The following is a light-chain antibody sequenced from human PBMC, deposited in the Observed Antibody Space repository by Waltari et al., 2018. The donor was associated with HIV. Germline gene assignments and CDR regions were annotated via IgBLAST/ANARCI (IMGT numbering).Light chain of an antibody. Sequence: QSVLTQPPSVSGAPGQRVTISCPGSSSNIGAGYDVPWYQQVPGTAPKLLIFGNSNRPSGVPDRFSGSKSATSASLAITGLQAEDEADYYCQSYDSSLTVVIFGGGTKLTVL. CDR2: GNS. CDR1: SSNIGAGYD. CDR3: QSYDSSLTVVI. J-gene: IGLJ2*01. V-gene: IGLV1-40*01.